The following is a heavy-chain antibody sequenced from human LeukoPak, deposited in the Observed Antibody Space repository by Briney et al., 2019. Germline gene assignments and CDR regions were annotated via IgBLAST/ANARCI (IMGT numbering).Heavy chain of an antibody. J-gene: IGHJ4*02. CDR1: GYTFTSYD. V-gene: IGHV1-8*03. CDR2: MNPNSGNT. D-gene: IGHD3-3*01. Sequence: GASVKVSCKASGYTFTSYDINWVRQATGQGLEWMGWMNPNSGNTGYAQKFQGRVTITRNTSISTAYMELSSLRSEDTAVCYCARGPNPQLWSGYYTFDYWGQGTLVTVSS. CDR3: ARGPNPQLWSGYYTFDY.